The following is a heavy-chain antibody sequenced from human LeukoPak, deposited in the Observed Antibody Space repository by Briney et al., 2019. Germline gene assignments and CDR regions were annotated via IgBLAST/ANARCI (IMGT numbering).Heavy chain of an antibody. Sequence: ASVKVSCKASGYTFTGYYMQWVRQAPGQGLEWMGWINPNSGGTNYAQKFQGWVTMTRDTSISTAYMELSRLRSDDTAVYYCARDRAPASSGCVFDAFDIWGQGTMVTVSS. CDR2: INPNSGGT. D-gene: IGHD6-19*01. V-gene: IGHV1-2*04. CDR3: ARDRAPASSGCVFDAFDI. CDR1: GYTFTGYY. J-gene: IGHJ3*02.